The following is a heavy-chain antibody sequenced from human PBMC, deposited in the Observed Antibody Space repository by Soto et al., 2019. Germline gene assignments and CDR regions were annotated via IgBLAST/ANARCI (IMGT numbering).Heavy chain of an antibody. D-gene: IGHD6-6*01. V-gene: IGHV4-39*01. Sequence: QLQLQESGPGLVKPSETLSLTCTVSGASITSLYYYWGWIRQPPGKGLEWIGSSYHSGSTYYAPSLMSRVAMSIDTSKNQLSLKLNSVTAADTAVYYCARRGWGSSSFFDYWGQGTLVTVSS. CDR1: GASITSLYYY. CDR2: SYHSGST. CDR3: ARRGWGSSSFFDY. J-gene: IGHJ4*02.